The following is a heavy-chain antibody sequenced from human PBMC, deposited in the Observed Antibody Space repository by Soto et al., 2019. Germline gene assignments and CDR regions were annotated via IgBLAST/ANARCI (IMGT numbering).Heavy chain of an antibody. D-gene: IGHD2-2*01. J-gene: IGHJ5*02. CDR1: GGSISSSSYY. CDR2: IYYSGST. V-gene: IGHV4-39*01. Sequence: SETLSLTCTVSGGSISSSSYYWGWIRQPPGKGLEWIGSIYYSGSTYYNPSLKSRVTISVDTSKNQFSLKLSSVTAADTAVYYCARLYCSSTSCYWGNCFDPWGQGTLVTVSS. CDR3: ARLYCSSTSCYWGNCFDP.